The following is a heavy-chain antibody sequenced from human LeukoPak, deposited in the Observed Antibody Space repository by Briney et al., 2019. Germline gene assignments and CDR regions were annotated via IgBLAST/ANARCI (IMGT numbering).Heavy chain of an antibody. CDR1: GFTFASYA. V-gene: IGHV3-23*01. CDR3: ARGRPHGNDY. Sequence: GGSLRLSCAASGFTFASYAMNWVRQAPGKGLEWVSAISGSSDDTYYAGSVKGRFTISRDNSKNTLYLQMNSLRAEDTAVYYCARGRPHGNDYWGQGTLVTVSS. J-gene: IGHJ4*02. D-gene: IGHD4-23*01. CDR2: ISGSSDDT.